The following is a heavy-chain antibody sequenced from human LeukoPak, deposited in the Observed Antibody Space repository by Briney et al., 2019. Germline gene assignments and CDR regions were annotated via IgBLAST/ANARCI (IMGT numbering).Heavy chain of an antibody. CDR1: GFTFSDYY. Sequence: GGSQRLSCAASGFTFSDYYMSWIRQAPGKGLEWVSYISSSGSTIYYADSVKGRFTISRDSAKNSLYLQMNSLRAEDTAVYYCARGAGNSGSYRNFDYWGQRTLVTVSS. CDR3: ARGAGNSGSYRNFDY. V-gene: IGHV3-11*04. D-gene: IGHD1-26*01. CDR2: ISSSGSTI. J-gene: IGHJ4*02.